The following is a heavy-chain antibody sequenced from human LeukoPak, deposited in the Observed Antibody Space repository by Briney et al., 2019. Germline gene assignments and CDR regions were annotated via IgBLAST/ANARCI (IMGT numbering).Heavy chain of an antibody. V-gene: IGHV3-7*01. CDR1: GFTFSSYW. J-gene: IGHJ4*02. CDR2: IKKDESEK. CDR3: ARHLSGVSGYTYGRGIDY. D-gene: IGHD5-18*01. Sequence: PGGSLRLSCAASGFTFSSYWMSWVRQAPGKGLEWVANIKKDESEKYYVDSVKGRFTISRDNAKKSLYLQVNSLRAEDTALYYCARHLSGVSGYTYGRGIDYWGQGTLVTVSS.